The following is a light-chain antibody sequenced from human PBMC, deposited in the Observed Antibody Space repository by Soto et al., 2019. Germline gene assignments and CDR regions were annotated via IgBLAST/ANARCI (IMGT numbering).Light chain of an antibody. Sequence: VMTQSPATLSVSPGERATLSCWASETVATNLAWYQQKPGQAPRLLIYDTSIRASGIPARFSGSGSGTEFTLSITSLQSEDFAVYYCHQYNNWPLAFGGGTKVDIK. CDR3: HQYNNWPLA. CDR2: DTS. J-gene: IGKJ4*01. V-gene: IGKV3D-15*01. CDR1: ETVATN.